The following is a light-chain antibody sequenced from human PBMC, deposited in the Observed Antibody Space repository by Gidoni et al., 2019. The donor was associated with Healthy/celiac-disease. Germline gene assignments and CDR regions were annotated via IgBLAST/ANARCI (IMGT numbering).Light chain of an antibody. CDR2: DAS. Sequence: DIQMTQSPSTLSASVGDRVTITCRASQSISSWLAWYQQKPGKAPKLLIDDASSLESGVPSRFSGSGSGTEFTLTSSSLQPDDFATYYCQQYKSYSLTFGGXTKVEIK. CDR1: QSISSW. CDR3: QQYKSYSLT. J-gene: IGKJ4*02. V-gene: IGKV1-5*01.